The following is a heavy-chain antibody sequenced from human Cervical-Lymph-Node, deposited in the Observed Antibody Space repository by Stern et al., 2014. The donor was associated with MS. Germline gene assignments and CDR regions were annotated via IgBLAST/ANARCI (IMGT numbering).Heavy chain of an antibody. Sequence: QVQLLQPGAEVKRPGASVKVSCKTSGYSFSLYGINWVRQAPGQGLEWMGWISPYNGNTDYAQKVEGRVTLTTDTSTSTAYMELRGLRSDDTAVYYCARPYYYESSGYYDSWGQGTLVTVSS. V-gene: IGHV1-18*01. D-gene: IGHD3-22*01. CDR1: GYSFSLYG. CDR2: ISPYNGNT. CDR3: ARPYYYESSGYYDS. J-gene: IGHJ5*01.